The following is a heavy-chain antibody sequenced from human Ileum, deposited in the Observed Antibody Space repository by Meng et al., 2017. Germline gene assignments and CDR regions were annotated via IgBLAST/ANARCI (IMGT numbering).Heavy chain of an antibody. V-gene: IGHV3-23*01. J-gene: IGHJ4*02. Sequence: EVQLLDPGGGLFPPVGSLRLSCAASGIPFSSFGMNWVRQAPGKGLEWVSTISSTGGATYYADSVKGRLTISRDNSKNTLYLQMNSLRAEDTAVYYCVPRTTYFDSWGLGTLVTVSS. CDR3: VPRTTYFDS. D-gene: IGHD4-11*01. CDR2: ISSTGGAT. CDR1: GIPFSSFG.